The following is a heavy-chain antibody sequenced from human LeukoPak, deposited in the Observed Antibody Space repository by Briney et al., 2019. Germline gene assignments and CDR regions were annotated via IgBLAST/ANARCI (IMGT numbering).Heavy chain of an antibody. J-gene: IGHJ4*02. CDR3: ARETYNWNDESYFDY. Sequence: SETLSLTCTVSGGSISSSSYYWGWIRQPPGKGLEWIGYIYYSGSTNYNPSLKSRVTISVDTSKNQFSLKLSSVTAADTAVYYCARETYNWNDESYFDYWGQGTLVTVSS. D-gene: IGHD1-20*01. CDR1: GGSISSSSYY. V-gene: IGHV4-61*01. CDR2: IYYSGST.